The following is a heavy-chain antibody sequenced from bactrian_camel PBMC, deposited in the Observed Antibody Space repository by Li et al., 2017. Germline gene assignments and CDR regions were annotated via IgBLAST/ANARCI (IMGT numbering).Heavy chain of an antibody. D-gene: IGHD2*01. Sequence: VQLVESGGGAVQTGGSLRLSCAVSGYMFERICLGWFRQAPGKGLDWISTINSGGTATSYADSVKGRFTISRDNAKRTVYLQMNSLKPEDTAVYYCVSPVNSDHAPGWARGPRSPSP. CDR1: GYMFERIC. V-gene: IGHV3S36*01. CDR2: INSGGTAT. J-gene: IGHJ4*01.